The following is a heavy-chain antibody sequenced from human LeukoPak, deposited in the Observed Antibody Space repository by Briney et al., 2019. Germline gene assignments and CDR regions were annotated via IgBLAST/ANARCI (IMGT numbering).Heavy chain of an antibody. D-gene: IGHD3-22*01. CDR2: ISTSSSTI. J-gene: IGHJ6*02. CDR1: GFTFFSYS. CDR3: ARADYHDSRGAGNGLDV. V-gene: IGHV3-48*01. Sequence: GGSLRLSCAASGFTFFSYSMNWVRQAPGKGLEWVSYISTSSSTIYYADSVKGRFTISRDNGRNSLYLQMNSLRAEDTAVYFCARADYHDSRGAGNGLDVWGQGTTVIVSS.